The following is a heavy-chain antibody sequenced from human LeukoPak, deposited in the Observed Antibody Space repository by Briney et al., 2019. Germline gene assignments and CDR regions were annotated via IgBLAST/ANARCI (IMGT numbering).Heavy chain of an antibody. J-gene: IGHJ4*02. V-gene: IGHV3-74*01. Sequence: GGSLRLSCAASGFTFSSYWMHWVRQAPGKGLVWVTRINSDGSSTSYADSVKGRFTISRDNAKNTLYLQMNSLRAEDTALYYCARDVSYYHGSGTFGFDQWGQGTLVTVSS. CDR3: ARDVSYYHGSGTFGFDQ. D-gene: IGHD3-10*01. CDR2: INSDGSST. CDR1: GFTFSSYW.